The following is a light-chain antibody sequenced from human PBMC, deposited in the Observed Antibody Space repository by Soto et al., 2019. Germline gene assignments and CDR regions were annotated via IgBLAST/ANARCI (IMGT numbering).Light chain of an antibody. V-gene: IGLV2-23*02. CDR2: EVS. J-gene: IGLJ1*01. CDR1: SSDVGSYNL. CDR3: CSYAGSSTFFYV. Sequence: QSVLTQPASVSGSPGRSITISCTGTSSDVGSYNLVSWYQQHPGKAPKLMIYEVSKRPSGVSNRFSGSKSGNTASLTISGLQAEDEADYYCCSYAGSSTFFYVFGTGTKVTVL.